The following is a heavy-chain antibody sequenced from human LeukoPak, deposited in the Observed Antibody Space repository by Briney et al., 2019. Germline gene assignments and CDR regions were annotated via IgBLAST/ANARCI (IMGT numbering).Heavy chain of an antibody. V-gene: IGHV5-51*01. CDR1: EYSFPNYC. CDR3: ATQPRRERWLQSYFDY. J-gene: IGHJ4*02. D-gene: IGHD5-24*01. Sequence: GESLKISCKHSEYSFPNYCVGWVRQMPGKGLEWMGIIYPGDSDTRYSPSFQGQVTISADKSITTAYLQWSSLKASDTAMYYCATQPRRERWLQSYFDYWGQGTLVTVSS. CDR2: IYPGDSDT.